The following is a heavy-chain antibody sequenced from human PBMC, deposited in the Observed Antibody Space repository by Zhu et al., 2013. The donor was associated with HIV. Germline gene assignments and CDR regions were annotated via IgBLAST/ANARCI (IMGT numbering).Heavy chain of an antibody. CDR3: ARGGHYYDSRGGFGYYFDY. V-gene: IGHV1-18*01. Sequence: QVQLVQSGAEVKKPGASVKVSCKASGYTFTNFGFSWVRQAPGQGLEWVAWINTYNGYTNYAEKLQGRVTLTTDTSTSTAYMELRTLKSDDTAVYYCARGGHYYDSRGGFGYYFDYWGQGALVTVSS. CDR2: INTYNGYT. J-gene: IGHJ4*02. CDR1: GYTFTNFG. D-gene: IGHD3-22*01.